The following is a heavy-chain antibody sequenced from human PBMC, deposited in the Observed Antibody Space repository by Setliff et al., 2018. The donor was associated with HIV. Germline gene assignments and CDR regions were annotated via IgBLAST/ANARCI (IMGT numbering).Heavy chain of an antibody. J-gene: IGHJ4*02. CDR1: GYSFTSCW. CDR3: ARGGLYDNGGYYPPPAGRIDS. V-gene: IGHV5-51*01. Sequence: GESLKLSCRVSGYSFTSCWIAWVRQMPGRGLEWMGNIYPGDSETRYSPSFVGQVTFSVDKSVNTAYLQRRSLKASDTAMYYCARGGLYDNGGYYPPPAGRIDSWGPGTLVTVSS. CDR2: IYPGDSET. D-gene: IGHD3-22*01.